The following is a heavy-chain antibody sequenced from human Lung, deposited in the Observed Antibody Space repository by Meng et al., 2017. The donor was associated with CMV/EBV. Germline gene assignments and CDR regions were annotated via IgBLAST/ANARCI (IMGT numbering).Heavy chain of an antibody. CDR1: GYY. J-gene: IGHJ4*02. CDR3: ARGSEGIHCSETSCYIWGLDY. CDR2: INPNTGGA. D-gene: IGHD2-2*02. Sequence: GYYIHWVRQAPGQGLEWMGWINPNTGGANYAQKFQGRVTMTGDKSISTGYMELYSLKSDDTAVYYCARGSEGIHCSETSCYIWGLDYWAQGTLVTVSS. V-gene: IGHV1-2*02.